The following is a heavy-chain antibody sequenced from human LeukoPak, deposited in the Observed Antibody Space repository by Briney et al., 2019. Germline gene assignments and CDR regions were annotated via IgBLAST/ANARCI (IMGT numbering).Heavy chain of an antibody. V-gene: IGHV4-4*02. D-gene: IGHD1-26*01. J-gene: IGHJ4*02. Sequence: SETLSLTCGVSGGSITSTNWWRWVRQPPGHGLEWIGEISLTGRTNYNPSLIGRVIMSLDESRNQLSLTLTSVTAADTAMYYCTRESGPYCPFGYWGQGTLVVVPS. CDR3: TRESGPYCPFGY. CDR2: ISLTGRT. CDR1: GGSITSTNW.